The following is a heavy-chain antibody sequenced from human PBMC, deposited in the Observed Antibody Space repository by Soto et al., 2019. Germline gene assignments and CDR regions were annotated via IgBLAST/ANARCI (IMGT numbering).Heavy chain of an antibody. CDR1: GFTFTKYD. Sequence: EVQLLESGGDLVKPGGSLRLSCAASGFTFTKYDMTWVLQAPGKWLDWVSSISKSEVDTYYADSVKVLFTISRDNSKNTLYLQMNGLRAEDTALYLCAKDTYSSSWYFWGQGTLVTVSS. CDR2: ISKSEVDT. CDR3: AKDTYSSSWYF. V-gene: IGHV3-23*01. D-gene: IGHD2-2*01. J-gene: IGHJ4*02.